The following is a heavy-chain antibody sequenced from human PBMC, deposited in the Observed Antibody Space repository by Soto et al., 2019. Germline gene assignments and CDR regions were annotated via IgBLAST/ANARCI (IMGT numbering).Heavy chain of an antibody. Sequence: SETLSLTCDVSGGSISSAGYSWNWIRQPPGKGMEWIGYIYHKGATYYNPSLKSRLTMSVDRSKNQFSLKLSSVNAADTAVYYCARFTIPGGFDPWGQGILVTVSS. D-gene: IGHD2-21*01. CDR2: IYHKGAT. V-gene: IGHV4-30-2*01. CDR1: GGSISSAGYS. J-gene: IGHJ5*02. CDR3: ARFTIPGGFDP.